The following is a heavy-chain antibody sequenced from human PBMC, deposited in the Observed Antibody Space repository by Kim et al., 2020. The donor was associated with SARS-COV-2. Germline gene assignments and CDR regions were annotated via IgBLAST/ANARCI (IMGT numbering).Heavy chain of an antibody. D-gene: IGHD2-2*01. V-gene: IGHV4-59*01. J-gene: IGHJ6*02. Sequence: SETLSLTCTVSGGSISSYYWSWIRQPPGKGLEWIGYIYYSGSTNYNPSLKSRVTISVDTSKNQFSLKLSSVTAADTAVYYCARDLMAPAAIHYGMDVWGQGTTVTVSS. CDR3: ARDLMAPAAIHYGMDV. CDR2: IYYSGST. CDR1: GGSISSYY.